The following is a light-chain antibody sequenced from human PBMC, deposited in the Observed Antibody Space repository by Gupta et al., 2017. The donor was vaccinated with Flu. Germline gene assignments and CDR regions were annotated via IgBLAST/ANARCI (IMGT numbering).Light chain of an antibody. Sequence: HTVVTQEPSFSVSPGVTVTLTCALSSGSVSASHHPSWYQQTPGPAPRTLSDGANIRSAGVPERCDGDILGTNAVPTTTGGQADDEAYYSCLIYLGRGRLMFGGGTKLAVL. J-gene: IGLJ3*02. CDR2: GAN. CDR1: SGSVSASHH. V-gene: IGLV8-61*01. CDR3: LIYLGRGRLM.